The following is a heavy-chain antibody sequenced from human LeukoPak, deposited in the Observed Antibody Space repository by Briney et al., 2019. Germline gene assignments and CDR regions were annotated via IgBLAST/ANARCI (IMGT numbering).Heavy chain of an antibody. CDR2: INYSGTT. J-gene: IGHJ4*02. CDR1: GGAISLDNYY. V-gene: IGHV4-39*01. CDR3: ARVSDY. Sequence: PSETLSLTCTVSGGAISLDNYYWGWIRQPPGRGLKWIGSINYSGTTYYSPSLKSRVSISVDTSRTQFSLRLSSVTAADTAVYYCARVSDYWGQGTLVTVSS.